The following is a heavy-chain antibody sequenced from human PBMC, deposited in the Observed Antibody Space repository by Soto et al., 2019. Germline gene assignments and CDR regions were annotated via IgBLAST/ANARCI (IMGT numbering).Heavy chain of an antibody. CDR2: INPNSVGT. J-gene: IGHJ1*01. V-gene: IGHV1-2*02. CDR1: GYTFTGYY. Sequence: QVQLVQSGPEVKKPGASVKVSCKASGYTFTGYYIHWVRQAPGQGREWMGWINPNSVGTNSAQKFEGRVTMTRDTSISIAYKELSRLRSDDTAVYYCERDGGDYGDSEYFQPWGQGTLVTVSS. CDR3: ERDGGDYGDSEYFQP. D-gene: IGHD4-17*01.